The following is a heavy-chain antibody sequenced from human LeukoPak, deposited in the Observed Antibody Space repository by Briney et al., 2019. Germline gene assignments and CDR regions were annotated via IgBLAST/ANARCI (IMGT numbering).Heavy chain of an antibody. CDR1: GGSISSGGYS. V-gene: IGHV4-30-2*01. CDR2: IYHSGST. J-gene: IGHJ4*02. Sequence: SETLSLTCAVSGGSISSGGYSWSWIRQPPGKGLEWIGYIYHSGSTYYNPSLKSRVTISVDRSKNQFSLKLSSVTAADTAVYYCARGYDSSAYYPFNYWGQGTLVTVSS. CDR3: ARGYDSSAYYPFNY. D-gene: IGHD3-22*01.